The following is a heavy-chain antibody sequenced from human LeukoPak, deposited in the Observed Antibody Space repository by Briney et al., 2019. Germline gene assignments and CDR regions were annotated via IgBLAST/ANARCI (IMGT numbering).Heavy chain of an antibody. V-gene: IGHV4-59*01. CDR2: IYYSGST. J-gene: IGHJ4*02. CDR1: GGSISSYY. Sequence: SETLSLTCTVSGGSISSYYWSWTRQPPGKGLEWIGYIYYSGSTNYNPSLKSRVTISVDTSKNQFSLKLSSVTAADTAVYYCAATICSSTSCYIDYWGQGTLVTVSS. D-gene: IGHD2-2*02. CDR3: AATICSSTSCYIDY.